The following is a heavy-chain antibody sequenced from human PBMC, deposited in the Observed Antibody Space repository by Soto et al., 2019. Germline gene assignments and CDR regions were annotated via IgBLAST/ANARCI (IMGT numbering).Heavy chain of an antibody. V-gene: IGHV1-3*01. CDR3: GDYGMDV. Sequence: ASATVSFKASGYTFTSCGLNWVRQAPGQELEWMGWISADNGNTNYSQKLQGRVTITRDTSASTAYKELSSLRSEDTAVYYCGDYGMDVWGQGTTVTVSS. CDR2: ISADNGNT. J-gene: IGHJ6*02. CDR1: GYTFTSCG.